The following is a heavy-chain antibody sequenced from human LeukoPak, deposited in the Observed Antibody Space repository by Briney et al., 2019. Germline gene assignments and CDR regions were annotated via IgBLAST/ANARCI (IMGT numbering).Heavy chain of an antibody. CDR3: ARGKWELSLDY. J-gene: IGHJ4*02. CDR1: GGSISSGDYY. Sequence: SETLSLTCTVSGGSISSGDYYWSWIRQPPGKGLEWIGYIYYSGSTYYNPSLKSRVTISVDTSKNQFSLKLSAVTAADTAVYYCARGKWELSLDYWGQGTLVTVSS. CDR2: IYYSGST. D-gene: IGHD1-26*01. V-gene: IGHV4-30-4*01.